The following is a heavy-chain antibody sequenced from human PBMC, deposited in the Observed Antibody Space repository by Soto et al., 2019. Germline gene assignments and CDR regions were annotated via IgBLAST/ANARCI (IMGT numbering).Heavy chain of an antibody. V-gene: IGHV2-5*02. CDR2: IYWDDDK. CDR1: GFSLTTGGVG. J-gene: IGHJ4*02. Sequence: QITLKESGPALVKPTQTLTLTCTFSGFSLTTGGVGVGWIRQPPGKALEWLALIYWDDDKHYSPSLKNRLSITKDTSKDQVILTMTNMDPVDTAAYYCAHSFLVYDNDILTGYLNPLFDYWGQGTLVTVSS. D-gene: IGHD3-9*01. CDR3: AHSFLVYDNDILTGYLNPLFDY.